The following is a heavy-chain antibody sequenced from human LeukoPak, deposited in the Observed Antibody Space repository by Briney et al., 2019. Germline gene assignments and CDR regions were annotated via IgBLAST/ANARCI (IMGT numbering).Heavy chain of an antibody. CDR1: GGSVSSSIYY. D-gene: IGHD1-26*01. CDR3: ARMGQGVRAYFDY. J-gene: IGHJ4*01. Sequence: SETLSLTCTVSGGSVSSSIYYWGWIRQPPGKGLEWIGSIYYSGSTYYNPSLKSRVTISVDTSKNHFSLKLSSVTAADTAVYYCARMGQGVRAYFDYWGQEPWSPSPQ. V-gene: IGHV4-39*02. CDR2: IYYSGST.